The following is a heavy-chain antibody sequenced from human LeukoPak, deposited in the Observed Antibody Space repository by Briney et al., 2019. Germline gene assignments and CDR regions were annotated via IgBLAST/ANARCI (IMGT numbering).Heavy chain of an antibody. J-gene: IGHJ4*02. V-gene: IGHV3-7*04. Sequence: PGGSLRLSCAASGFTFSANWMTWVRQAPGRGLEWVANIKPDGSVKYYLDSVKGRFTISRDNAKNSLYLQMNSLRVEDTAVYYCARDTGPLSFGVQGGQGTLVTVSS. CDR2: IKPDGSVK. CDR1: GFTFSANW. CDR3: ARDTGPLSFGVQ. D-gene: IGHD3-10*01.